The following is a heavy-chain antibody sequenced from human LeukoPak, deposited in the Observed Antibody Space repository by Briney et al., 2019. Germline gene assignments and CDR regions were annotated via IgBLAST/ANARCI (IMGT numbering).Heavy chain of an antibody. V-gene: IGHV4-39*01. D-gene: IGHD5-12*01. CDR2: IYYSGST. J-gene: IGHJ4*02. CDR1: GGSISSSSYY. CDR3: ARGWLRSSFDL. Sequence: SETLSLTCTVSGGSISSSSYYWAWIRQPPGKGLEWIGSIYYSGSTFYSPSLKSRVTLSVDTSKNQFSLQLSSVTPEDTAVYYCARGWLRSSFDLWGQGTLVTVSS.